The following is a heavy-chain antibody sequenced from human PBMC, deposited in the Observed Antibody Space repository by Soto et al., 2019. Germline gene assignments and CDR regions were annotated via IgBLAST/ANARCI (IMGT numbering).Heavy chain of an antibody. Sequence: GSLRLSCAASGFTFSDYYMSWIRQAPGKGLEWVSFISSSSGSTIYYADSVKGRFTISRDNAKNSLYLQMNSLRAEDTAVYYCTRTSPTFDYWGQGTLVTVSS. J-gene: IGHJ4*02. CDR3: TRTSPTFDY. CDR1: GFTFSDYY. V-gene: IGHV3-11*01. CDR2: ISSSSGSTI.